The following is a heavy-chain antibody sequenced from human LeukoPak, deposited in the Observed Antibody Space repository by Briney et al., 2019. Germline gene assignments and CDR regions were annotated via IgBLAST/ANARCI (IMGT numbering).Heavy chain of an antibody. CDR1: GFTFSDYY. CDR2: IRNSGSIT. J-gene: IGHJ6*03. D-gene: IGHD6-13*01. CDR3: TRDGGAAAGTYYYYYMDV. Sequence: GGSLRLSCAASGFTFSDYYMSWIRQAPGKGLEWVSYIRNSGSITYSADSVKGRFTISRDNAKNSLFLQMNSLRADDTGVYYCTRDGGAAAGTYYYYYMDVWGKGTTVTVSS. V-gene: IGHV3-11*04.